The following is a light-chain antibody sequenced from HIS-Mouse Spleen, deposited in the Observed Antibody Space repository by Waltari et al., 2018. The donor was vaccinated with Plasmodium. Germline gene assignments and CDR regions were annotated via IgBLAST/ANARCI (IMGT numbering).Light chain of an antibody. CDR1: ALPKQY. J-gene: IGLJ2*01. V-gene: IGLV3-25*03. Sequence: SYELTQPPSVSVSTGQTARITCSGDALPKQYASWYQQKPGQAPVLVIYKDSERPSGIPERFSGSSSGTTVTLTISGVQAEDEADYYCQSADSSGTYRVFGGGTKLTVL. CDR3: QSADSSGTYRV. CDR2: KDS.